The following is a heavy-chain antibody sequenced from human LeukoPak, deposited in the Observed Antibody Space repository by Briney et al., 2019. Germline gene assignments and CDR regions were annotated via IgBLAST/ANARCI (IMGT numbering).Heavy chain of an antibody. D-gene: IGHD1-1*01. CDR3: GRGKLPGTVTD. V-gene: IGHV3-74*01. Sequence: GGPLRLSCAASGFTFSNYWMHWVRQVPGKGLVWVSGMNSDGTGRNYADAVKGRFTISRDNAKSTLYLEMNSLRAEDTAVYYCGRGKLPGTVTDWGQGTPVTVSS. CDR2: MNSDGTGR. CDR1: GFTFSNYW. J-gene: IGHJ4*02.